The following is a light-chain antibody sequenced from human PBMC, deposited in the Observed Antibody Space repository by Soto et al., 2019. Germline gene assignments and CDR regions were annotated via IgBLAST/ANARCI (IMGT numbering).Light chain of an antibody. J-gene: IGKJ1*01. CDR2: AAS. CDR1: QSISSY. CDR3: QQSYSTPLVT. V-gene: IGKV1-39*01. Sequence: DIQMTQSPSSLSASVGDRVTITCRASQSISSYLNWYQQKPGKAPKLLIYAASSLQSGVPSRFSGSGSGTDFTLTISSLQPEDFATYSCQQSYSTPLVTFGQGTKVDIK.